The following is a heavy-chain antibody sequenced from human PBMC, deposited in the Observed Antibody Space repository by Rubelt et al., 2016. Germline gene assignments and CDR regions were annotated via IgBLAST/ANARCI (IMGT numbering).Heavy chain of an antibody. CDR1: GFTFNNAW. V-gene: IGHV4-38-2*01. CDR2: IYYSGST. CDR3: ARRVRGGHFDS. D-gene: IGHD2-15*01. J-gene: IGHJ4*02. Sequence: VQLVESGGGLVKPGGSLRLSCVVSGFTFNNAWMSWVRQGPGKGLEWVGSIYYSGSTYYNPSLKSRVTISVDTSKNQFSLKLSSVTAADTAFYYCARRVRGGHFDSWGQGTLVTVSS.